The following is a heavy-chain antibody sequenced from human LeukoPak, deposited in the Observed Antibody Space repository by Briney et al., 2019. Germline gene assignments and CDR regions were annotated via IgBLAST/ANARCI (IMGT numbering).Heavy chain of an antibody. J-gene: IGHJ4*02. CDR3: ARGQTDEFWSGRFDY. V-gene: IGHV3-74*03. Sequence: GVPLRLFCEAWGFPCSICWMHCAPHDAGEAVVWVARMKGDGGPTTDGGSVKGRSATYRENAQNTVYLQMQSLRVEDTAVYNCARGQTDEFWSGRFDYWGQGTRVIVSS. D-gene: IGHD3-3*01. CDR2: MKGDGGPT. CDR1: GFPCSICW.